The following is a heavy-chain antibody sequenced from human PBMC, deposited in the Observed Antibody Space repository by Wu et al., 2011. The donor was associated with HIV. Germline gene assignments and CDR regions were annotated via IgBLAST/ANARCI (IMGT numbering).Heavy chain of an antibody. D-gene: IGHD1-26*01. CDR1: GGTFSNYA. CDR3: ARDPVGATTSAEYFQH. Sequence: QVQLVQSGAEVKKPGSSVKVSCKASGGTFSNYAFSWVRQAPGQGLEWMGRFIPVFDTANYATEVSGQSHDYRGRVHEHSLHGLXGLTSEDTAIYYCARDPVGATTSAEYFQHWGQAPRSPSPQ. J-gene: IGHJ1*01. V-gene: IGHV1-69*15. CDR2: FIPVFDTA.